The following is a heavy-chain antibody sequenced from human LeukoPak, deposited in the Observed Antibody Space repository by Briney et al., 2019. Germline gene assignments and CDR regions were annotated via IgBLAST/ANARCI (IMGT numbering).Heavy chain of an antibody. D-gene: IGHD1-1*01. J-gene: IGHJ6*02. Sequence: GGSLRLSCAASGFTFSSYAMSWVRQAPGKGLEWVSAISGSGGSIYYADSVKGRFTISRDNAKNSLYLQMNSLRAEDTAVYYCARDRTFDYGMDVWGQGTTVTVSS. CDR3: ARDRTFDYGMDV. CDR2: ISGSGGSI. CDR1: GFTFSSYA. V-gene: IGHV3-23*01.